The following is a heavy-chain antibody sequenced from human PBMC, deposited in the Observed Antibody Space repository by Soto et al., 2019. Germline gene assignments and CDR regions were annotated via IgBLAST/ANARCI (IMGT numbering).Heavy chain of an antibody. V-gene: IGHV3-66*04. CDR3: AILPNPKQQLAND. CDR1: GFTVSSNY. Sequence: EVQLVESGGGLVQPGGSLRLSCAASGFTVSSNYMSWVRQAPGKGLEWVSVIYSGGSTYYADSVKGRFTISRDNSKNTLYLRMNSLRAEDTAVYYCAILPNPKQQLANDWGHGTLVTVSS. J-gene: IGHJ4*01. D-gene: IGHD6-13*01. CDR2: IYSGGST.